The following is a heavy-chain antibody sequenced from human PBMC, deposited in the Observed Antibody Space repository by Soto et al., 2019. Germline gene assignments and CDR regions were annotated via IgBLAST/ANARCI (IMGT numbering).Heavy chain of an antibody. D-gene: IGHD6-19*01. Sequence: GGSLRLSCAASGFTFSSYDMHWVRQATGKGLEWVSAIGTAGDTYYPGSVKGRFTISRENAKNSLYLQMNSLRAGDTAVYYCAREGHGWYSPGGYYYYGMDVRGQGTTVTVSS. J-gene: IGHJ6*02. CDR1: GFTFSSYD. CDR2: IGTAGDT. V-gene: IGHV3-13*01. CDR3: AREGHGWYSPGGYYYYGMDV.